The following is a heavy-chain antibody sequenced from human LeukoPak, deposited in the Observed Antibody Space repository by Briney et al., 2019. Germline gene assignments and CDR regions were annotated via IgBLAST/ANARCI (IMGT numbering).Heavy chain of an antibody. CDR2: INHSGST. D-gene: IGHD6-19*01. J-gene: IGHJ6*02. Sequence: SETLSLICAVYGGSFSGYYWSWIRQPPGKGLEWIGEINHSGSTNYNPSLKSRVTISVDTSKNQFSLKLSSVTAADTAVYYCARGFVRYSSPYYYYYYGMDVWGQGTTVTVSS. CDR1: GGSFSGYY. V-gene: IGHV4-34*01. CDR3: ARGFVRYSSPYYYYYYGMDV.